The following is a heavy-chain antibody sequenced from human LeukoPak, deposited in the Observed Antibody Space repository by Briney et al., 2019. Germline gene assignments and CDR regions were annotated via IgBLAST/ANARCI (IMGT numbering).Heavy chain of an antibody. CDR3: ASPPIRGYCSGGSSYLRGFDY. J-gene: IGHJ4*02. D-gene: IGHD2-15*01. CDR1: GYSISSGYY. V-gene: IGHV4-38-2*01. Sequence: SETLSLTCAVSGYSISSGYYWGWIRQPPGEGLEWIGSIYHSGSTYYNPSLKSRVTISVDTSKNQFSLKLSSVTAADTAVYYCASPPIRGYCSGGSSYLRGFDYWGQGTLVTVSS. CDR2: IYHSGST.